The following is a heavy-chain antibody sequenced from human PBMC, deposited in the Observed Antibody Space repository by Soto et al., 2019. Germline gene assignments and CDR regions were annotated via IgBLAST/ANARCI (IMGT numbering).Heavy chain of an antibody. V-gene: IGHV3-30-3*01. Sequence: QVQLVESGGGVVQPGRSPRLSCAASGFTFSGYAMHWFRQPPGKGLEWVAVISYDGTSQNYADSVTGRFSISRDNSKNTMYLQMDSLRAEDTAVYYCARSRGSTGYYYVDYWGQGTLVTVSS. CDR1: GFTFSGYA. CDR2: ISYDGTSQ. D-gene: IGHD3-22*01. J-gene: IGHJ4*02. CDR3: ARSRGSTGYYYVDY.